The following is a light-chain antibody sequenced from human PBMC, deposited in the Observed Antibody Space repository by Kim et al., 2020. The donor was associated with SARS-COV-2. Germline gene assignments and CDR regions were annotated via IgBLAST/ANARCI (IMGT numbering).Light chain of an antibody. CDR2: LNSDGSH. J-gene: IGLJ3*02. V-gene: IGLV4-69*01. CDR1: SGHSSYA. CDR3: QTWGTGPWV. Sequence: SVKLTCTLSSGHSSYAIAWHQQQPEKGPRYLMKLNSDGSHSKGDGIPDHFSGSSSGAERYLTISSLQSEDEADYYCQTWGTGPWVFGGGTQLTVL.